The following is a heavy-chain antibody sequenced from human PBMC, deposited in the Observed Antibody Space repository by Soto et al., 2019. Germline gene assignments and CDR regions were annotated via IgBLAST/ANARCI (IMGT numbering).Heavy chain of an antibody. D-gene: IGHD6-13*01. CDR3: AKSRGGSSWYEGDS. J-gene: IGHJ4*02. Sequence: QVQLVESGGGVVQPGRSLRLSCAASGFTFSSYGMHWVRQAPGKGLEWVAVISYAGDYQYYADSVKGRFTISRDNSKNTLYLQINTLRPEETAVYFCAKSRGGSSWYEGDSWGQGTLVTVSS. CDR1: GFTFSSYG. V-gene: IGHV3-30*18. CDR2: ISYAGDYQ.